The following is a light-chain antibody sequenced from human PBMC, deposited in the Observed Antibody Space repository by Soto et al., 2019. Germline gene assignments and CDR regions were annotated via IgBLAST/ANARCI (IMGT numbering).Light chain of an antibody. CDR3: QQYGSSPVT. CDR2: GAS. V-gene: IGKV3-20*01. J-gene: IGKJ3*01. Sequence: EIVLTQSPGTLSLSPGERATLSCRASQSVSSSYLAWYQQKPGQAPRLLIYGASSRATGIPDRFSGSGSGTDFTLTISRLEPEDFAVYYGQQYGSSPVTFGPGTKVDIK. CDR1: QSVSSSY.